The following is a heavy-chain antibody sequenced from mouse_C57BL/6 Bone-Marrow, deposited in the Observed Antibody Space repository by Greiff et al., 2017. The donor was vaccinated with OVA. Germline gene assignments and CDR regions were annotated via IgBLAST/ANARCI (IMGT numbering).Heavy chain of an antibody. V-gene: IGHV1-26*01. CDR2: INPNNGGT. Sequence: EVQLQQSGPELVKPGASVKISCKASGYTFTDYYMNWVKQSHGKSLEWIGDINPNNGGTSYNQKFKGKATLTVDKSSSTAYMELRSLTSEDSAVYYCARSVITTVVAPWGQGTSVTVSS. J-gene: IGHJ4*01. D-gene: IGHD1-1*01. CDR1: GYTFTDYY. CDR3: ARSVITTVVAP.